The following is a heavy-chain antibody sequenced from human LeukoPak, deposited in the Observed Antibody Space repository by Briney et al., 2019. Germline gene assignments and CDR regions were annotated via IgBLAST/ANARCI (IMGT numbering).Heavy chain of an antibody. CDR2: ISSSSSYI. J-gene: IGHJ4*02. D-gene: IGHD3-16*02. CDR1: GFTFSSYS. CDR3: AREQDTSYYDYVWGSYRSNAVDY. V-gene: IGHV3-21*01. Sequence: PGGSLRLSCAASGFTFSSYSMNWVRQAPGKGLEWVSSISSSSSYIYYADSVKGRFTISRDNAKNSLYLQMKSLRAEDTAVYYCAREQDTSYYDYVWGSYRSNAVDYWGQGTLVTVSP.